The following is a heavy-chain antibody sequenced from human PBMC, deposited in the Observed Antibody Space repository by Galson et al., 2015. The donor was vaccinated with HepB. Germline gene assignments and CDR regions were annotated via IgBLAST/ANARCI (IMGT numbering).Heavy chain of an antibody. CDR1: GFTFGSYG. CDR2: ISYDGSNK. CDR3: AKEGVAAAFDP. J-gene: IGHJ5*02. D-gene: IGHD6-13*01. V-gene: IGHV3-30*18. Sequence: SLRLSCAASGFTFGSYGMHWVRQAPGKGLEWVAVISYDGSNKYYADSVKGRFIISRDNSKNTLYLQMNSLRAEDTAVYYCAKEGVAAAFDPWGQGTLVTVSS.